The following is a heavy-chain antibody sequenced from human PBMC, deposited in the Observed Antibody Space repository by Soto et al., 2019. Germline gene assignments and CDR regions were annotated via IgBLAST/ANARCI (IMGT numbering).Heavy chain of an antibody. Sequence: QVQLVQSGPEVKKPGASVKVACKASGSTFTSYGISWVRQAPGQGLEWMGWISGYKRNTNYAQKLQGRVTMTTDTSTSTAYMELRSLRSDDTAVYYCARDRYCSSTSCYVEGGGDYNYYGMDVWGQGTTVTVSS. D-gene: IGHD2-2*01. CDR3: ARDRYCSSTSCYVEGGGDYNYYGMDV. J-gene: IGHJ6*02. V-gene: IGHV1-18*04. CDR2: ISGYKRNT. CDR1: GSTFTSYG.